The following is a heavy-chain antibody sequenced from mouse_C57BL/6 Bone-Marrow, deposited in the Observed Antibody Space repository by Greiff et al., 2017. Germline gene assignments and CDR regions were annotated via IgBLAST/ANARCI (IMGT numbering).Heavy chain of an antibody. Sequence: QVQLQQPGAELVKPGASVKLSCKASGYTFTSYWMHWVKQRPGRGLEWIGKIDPSSGGTNYNEKFKSKATLTVDKPSSTAYMQLSSLTSEDSAVYYCARMQRRVYYYAFDYWGQGTSVTVSA. V-gene: IGHV1-72*01. D-gene: IGHD1-1*02. J-gene: IGHJ3*01. CDR2: IDPSSGGT. CDR1: GYTFTSYW. CDR3: ARMQRRVYYYAFDY.